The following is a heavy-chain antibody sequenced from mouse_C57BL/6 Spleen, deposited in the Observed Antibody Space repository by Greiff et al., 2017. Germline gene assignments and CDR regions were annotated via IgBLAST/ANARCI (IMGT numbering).Heavy chain of an antibody. J-gene: IGHJ4*01. CDR3: ARSYDYDGYAMDY. CDR1: GYTFTDYY. D-gene: IGHD2-4*01. CDR2: INPNNGGT. Sequence: VQLQQSGPELVKPGASVKISCKASGYTFTDYYMNWVKQSHGKSLEWIGDINPNNGGTSYNQKFKGKATLTVDKSSSTAYMELRSLTSEDSAVYYCARSYDYDGYAMDYWGQGTSVTVSS. V-gene: IGHV1-26*01.